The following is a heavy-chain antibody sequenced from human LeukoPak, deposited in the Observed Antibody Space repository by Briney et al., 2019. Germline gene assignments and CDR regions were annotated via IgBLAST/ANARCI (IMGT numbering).Heavy chain of an antibody. V-gene: IGHV3-23*01. J-gene: IGHJ4*02. Sequence: GGSLRLSCAASGFTFSSYHMTWVRQTPGKGLEWVSAISSGGSTYYADSVKGRFTISRDNSKNTLYLDMNSPRAEDTAQYFCAKHYLRFSDYWGQGTLVTVSS. CDR3: AKHYLRFSDY. CDR1: GFTFSSYH. D-gene: IGHD3-10*01. CDR2: ISSGGST.